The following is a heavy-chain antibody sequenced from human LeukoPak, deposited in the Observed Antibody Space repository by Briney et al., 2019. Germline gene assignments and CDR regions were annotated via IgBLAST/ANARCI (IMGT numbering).Heavy chain of an antibody. CDR2: ISTGGST. Sequence: SETLSLTCTVSGASISSSYCTWIRQPAGEGLEWIGCISTGGSTTYNPSFKSRVTMSLDTSKNQFSLNLTSVTAADTAVYYCARDQTYYVSSGYYYVTYFQHWGQGILVTVSS. D-gene: IGHD3-22*01. CDR1: GASISSSY. J-gene: IGHJ1*01. CDR3: ARDQTYYVSSGYYYVTYFQH. V-gene: IGHV4-4*07.